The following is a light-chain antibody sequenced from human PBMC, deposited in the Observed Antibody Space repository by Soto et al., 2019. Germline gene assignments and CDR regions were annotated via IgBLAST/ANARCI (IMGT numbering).Light chain of an antibody. V-gene: IGKV1-27*01. CDR3: QKYNSAPYT. J-gene: IGKJ2*01. Sequence: DIQMTQSPSSLSASVGDRVTITCRASQGISNYLSWYQQKPGKVPKLPIYAASTLQSGVPSRFSGSGSGTDLTLTISSLQPEDVATYYCQKYNSAPYTFGQGTKLEIK. CDR1: QGISNY. CDR2: AAS.